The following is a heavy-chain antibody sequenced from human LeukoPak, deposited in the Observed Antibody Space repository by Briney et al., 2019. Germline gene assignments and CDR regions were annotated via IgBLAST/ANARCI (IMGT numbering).Heavy chain of an antibody. CDR2: INHSGST. J-gene: IGHJ6*03. CDR1: GGSFSGYY. D-gene: IGHD7-27*01. Sequence: KPSETLSLTCAVYGGSFSGYYWSWIRQPPGKGLEWIGEINHSGSTNYNPSLKSRVTMSVDTSKNQFSLKLSSVTAADTAVYYCARALPWARAYYMDVWGKGTTVTVSS. CDR3: ARALPWARAYYMDV. V-gene: IGHV4-34*01.